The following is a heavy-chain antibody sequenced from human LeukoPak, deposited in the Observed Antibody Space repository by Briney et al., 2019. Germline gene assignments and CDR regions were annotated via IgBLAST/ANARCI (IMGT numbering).Heavy chain of an antibody. V-gene: IGHV4-59*01. CDR3: ARGAMATTPFFDY. CDR1: GGSISNYY. CDR2: VYYTGST. D-gene: IGHD5-24*01. Sequence: SETLSLTCPVSGGSISNYYYWTWIRQPPGKGLEWIGYVYYTGSTNFNPSLKSRVTMSLDTSRNQFSLKLTSLTAADTTVYYCARGAMATTPFFDYWGQGTLVTVSS. J-gene: IGHJ4*02.